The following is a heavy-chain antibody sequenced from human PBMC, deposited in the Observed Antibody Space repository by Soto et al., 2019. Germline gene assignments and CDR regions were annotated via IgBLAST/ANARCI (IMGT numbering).Heavy chain of an antibody. CDR3: AKGMATIVDYFDY. CDR2: ISYDGSNK. CDR1: GFTFSSYG. J-gene: IGHJ4*02. D-gene: IGHD5-12*01. V-gene: IGHV3-30*18. Sequence: GGSLRLSCAASGFTFSSYGMHWVRQAPGKGLEWVAVISYDGSNKYYADSVKGRFTISRDNSKNTLYLQMNSLRAEDTAVYYCAKGMATIVDYFDYWGQGTLVTVS.